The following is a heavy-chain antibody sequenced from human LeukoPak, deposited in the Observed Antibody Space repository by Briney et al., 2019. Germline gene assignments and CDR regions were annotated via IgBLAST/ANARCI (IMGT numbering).Heavy chain of an antibody. CDR2: INHSGST. V-gene: IGHV4-34*01. Sequence: NPSETLSLACAVYGGSFSGYYWSWIRQPPGKGLEWIGEINHSGSTNYNPSLKSRVTISVDTSKNQFSLKLSSVTAADTAVYYCARATGTTFGEDYWGQGTLVTVSS. CDR1: GGSFSGYY. D-gene: IGHD1-1*01. J-gene: IGHJ4*02. CDR3: ARATGTTFGEDY.